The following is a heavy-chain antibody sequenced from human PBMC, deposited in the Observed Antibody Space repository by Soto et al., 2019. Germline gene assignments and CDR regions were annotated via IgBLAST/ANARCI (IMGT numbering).Heavy chain of an antibody. D-gene: IGHD3-10*01. Sequence: QVQLVQSGAEVKKPGASVKVSCKASGYTFTGYYMHWVRQAPGQGLEWMGWINPNSGGTNYAQKFQGWVTMTRDTSISTAYMELSRLRSDDTAVYYCARQYYGSGSYYQGPNYYYYGMDVWGQGTTVTVSS. J-gene: IGHJ6*02. CDR1: GYTFTGYY. V-gene: IGHV1-2*04. CDR2: INPNSGGT. CDR3: ARQYYGSGSYYQGPNYYYYGMDV.